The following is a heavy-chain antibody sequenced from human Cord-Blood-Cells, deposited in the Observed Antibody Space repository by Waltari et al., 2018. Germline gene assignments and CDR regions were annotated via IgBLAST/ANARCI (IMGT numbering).Heavy chain of an antibody. Sequence: QVQLVQSGAEVKKPGASVQVSCKVSGYTLTELSMHWVLQGLGKGLEWMGGFDPEDGETIYAQKFQCRVTMTEDTSTDTAYMELSSLRSEDTAVYYCATGVGIVGTDWYFDLWGRGTLVTVSS. CDR2: FDPEDGET. CDR1: GYTLTELS. CDR3: ATGVGIVGTDWYFDL. V-gene: IGHV1-24*01. D-gene: IGHD2-21*02. J-gene: IGHJ2*01.